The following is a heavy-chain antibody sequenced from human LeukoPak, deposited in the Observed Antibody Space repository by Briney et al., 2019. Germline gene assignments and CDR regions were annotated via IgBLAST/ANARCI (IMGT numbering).Heavy chain of an antibody. Sequence: GASVKVSCKASGYTFTGYYMHWVRQAPGQGLEWMGWINPNSGGTNYAQKSQGRVTMTRDTSISTAYMELSRLRSDDTAVYYCAAGYCSSTSCYAQTKYYYYYYGMDVWGQGTTVTVSS. CDR1: GYTFTGYY. V-gene: IGHV1-2*02. J-gene: IGHJ6*02. CDR2: INPNSGGT. CDR3: AAGYCSSTSCYAQTKYYYYYYGMDV. D-gene: IGHD2-2*01.